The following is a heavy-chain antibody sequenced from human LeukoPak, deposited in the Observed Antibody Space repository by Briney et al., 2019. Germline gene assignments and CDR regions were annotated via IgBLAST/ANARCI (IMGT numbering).Heavy chain of an antibody. D-gene: IGHD1-26*01. CDR3: ARERSYSGRYLDY. J-gene: IGHJ4*02. CDR1: GFTFSSHA. Sequence: PGGSLRLSCAASGFTFSSHAMQWVRQAPGKGLEWVAVISYDGSNKYYADSVKGRFTISRDNSQNTLYLQMNSLRAEDTAVYYCARERSYSGRYLDYWGQGTLVTVSS. V-gene: IGHV3-30*04. CDR2: ISYDGSNK.